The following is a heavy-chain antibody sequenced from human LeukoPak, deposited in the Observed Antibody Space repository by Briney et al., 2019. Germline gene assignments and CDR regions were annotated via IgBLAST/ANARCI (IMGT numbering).Heavy chain of an antibody. V-gene: IGHV1-8*01. Sequence: ASVKVSCKASGYTFTSYDINWVRQATGQGLEWMGWMNPNSGNTGYAQKFQGRVTMTRNTSISTAYMELSSLRSEDTAVYYCARTMVREYYYYYYMDVWGKGTTVTISS. D-gene: IGHD3-10*01. CDR1: GYTFTSYD. CDR3: ARTMVREYYYYYYMDV. CDR2: MNPNSGNT. J-gene: IGHJ6*03.